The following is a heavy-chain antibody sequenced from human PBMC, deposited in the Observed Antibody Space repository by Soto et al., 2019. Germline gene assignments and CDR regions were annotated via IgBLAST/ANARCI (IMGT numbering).Heavy chain of an antibody. V-gene: IGHV3-9*01. CDR3: AKDRNGNYYYYMDV. Sequence: GGSLRLSCAASGFTFDDYAMHWVRQAPGKGLEWVSGISWNSGSIGYADSVKGRFTISRDNAKNSLYLQMNSLRAEDTALYYCAKDRNGNYYYYMDVWGKGTTVTVSS. CDR2: ISWNSGSI. CDR1: GFTFDDYA. J-gene: IGHJ6*03.